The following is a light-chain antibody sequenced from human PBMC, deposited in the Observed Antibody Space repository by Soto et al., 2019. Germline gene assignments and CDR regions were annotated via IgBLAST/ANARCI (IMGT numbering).Light chain of an antibody. Sequence: QSALTQPASVSGSPGQSIAISCTGTSSDVGGYNYVSWYQQHPGKAPKLMIYDVSNRPSGVSNRFSGSKSGNMASLTISGLQAEDEGDYYCSSYTSSRTYVFGTGTKLTV. CDR1: SSDVGGYNY. CDR2: DVS. V-gene: IGLV2-14*01. CDR3: SSYTSSRTYV. J-gene: IGLJ1*01.